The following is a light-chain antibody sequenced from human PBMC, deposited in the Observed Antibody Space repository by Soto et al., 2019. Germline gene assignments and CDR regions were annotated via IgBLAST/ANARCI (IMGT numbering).Light chain of an antibody. J-gene: IGLJ3*02. CDR2: STN. Sequence: QTVVTQEPSFSVSPGRTVTLTCGLSSGSVSTSSYPSWYQQTPGQAPRTLIYSTNTRSSGVPDRFSGSILGNKAALTITGAQEDDESDYYCVLYMGSGVWVFGGGTKLTVL. CDR1: SGSVSTSSY. V-gene: IGLV8-61*01. CDR3: VLYMGSGVWV.